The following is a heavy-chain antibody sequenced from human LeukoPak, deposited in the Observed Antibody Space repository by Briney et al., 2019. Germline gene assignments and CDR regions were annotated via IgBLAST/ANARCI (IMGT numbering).Heavy chain of an antibody. CDR1: GFTFSSYE. Sequence: GGSLRLSCAASGFTFSSYEMNWVGQAPGKGLEWVSYISSSGTTIYYADSVKGRFTISRDNAKNSLYLQMNSLRAEDTAVYYCARVGVVVAATGNLWFDPWGQGTLVTVSS. J-gene: IGHJ5*02. CDR3: ARVGVVVAATGNLWFDP. V-gene: IGHV3-48*03. D-gene: IGHD2-15*01. CDR2: ISSSGTTI.